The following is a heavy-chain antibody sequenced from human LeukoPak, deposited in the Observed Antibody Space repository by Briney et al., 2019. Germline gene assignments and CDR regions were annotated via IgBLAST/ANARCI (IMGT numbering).Heavy chain of an antibody. D-gene: IGHD3-22*01. CDR3: ARHYYDSSGYDY. CDR2: IHYSGST. J-gene: IGHJ4*02. CDR1: GGSIRTSDYY. V-gene: IGHV4-39*01. Sequence: KPSETLSLTCTVSGGSIRTSDYYWAWIRQPPGRGLEWIGTIHYSGSTFYKPPLKSRLTVSADTSKNQFSLKLSSVTAADTAVYYCARHYYDSSGYDYWGQGTLVTVSS.